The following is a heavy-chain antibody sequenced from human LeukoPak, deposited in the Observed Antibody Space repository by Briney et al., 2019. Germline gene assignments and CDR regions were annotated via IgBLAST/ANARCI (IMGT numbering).Heavy chain of an antibody. CDR3: AKDHSTKVGADFDY. D-gene: IGHD1-26*01. J-gene: IGHJ4*02. CDR1: GFTVSSNY. V-gene: IGHV3-30*02. CDR2: IRYDGSNK. Sequence: GGSLRLSCAASGFTVSSNYMSWVRQAPGKGLEWVAFIRYDGSNKYYADSVKGRFTISRDNSKNTLYLQMNSLRAEDTAVYYCAKDHSTKVGADFDYWGQGTLVTVSS.